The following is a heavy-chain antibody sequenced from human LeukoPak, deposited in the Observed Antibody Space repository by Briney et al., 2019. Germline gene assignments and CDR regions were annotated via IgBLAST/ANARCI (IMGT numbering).Heavy chain of an antibody. D-gene: IGHD3-10*01. CDR2: IKEDGSDK. J-gene: IGHJ4*02. CDR3: VRDDRAMVRGVPDY. V-gene: IGHV3-7*03. CDR1: GFTFSSYW. Sequence: PGGSLRLSCAASGFTFSSYWMDWVRQAPGKGLEWVANIKEDGSDKYYGDSVKGRLTISRDNAKNSLYLQMDSLRAEDTALYYRVRDDRAMVRGVPDYWGQGTLVTVSS.